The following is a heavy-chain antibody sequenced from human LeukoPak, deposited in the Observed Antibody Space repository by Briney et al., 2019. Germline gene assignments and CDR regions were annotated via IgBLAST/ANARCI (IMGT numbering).Heavy chain of an antibody. J-gene: IGHJ4*02. CDR3: ARLGGRDGYNFDY. V-gene: IGHV4-39*01. CDR1: GASTSSSSYY. CDR2: FYYSGST. D-gene: IGHD5-24*01. Sequence: SETLSLTCSVSGASTSSSSYYWGWVRQPPGRGLEWIGSFYYSGSTYYNPSLKSRVTISVDTSKTHFSLKVSSVTAADTAVYYCARLGGRDGYNFDYWGQGTLVTVSS.